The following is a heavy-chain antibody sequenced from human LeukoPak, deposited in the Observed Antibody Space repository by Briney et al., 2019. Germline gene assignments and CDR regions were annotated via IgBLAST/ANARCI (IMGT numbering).Heavy chain of an antibody. CDR2: IIPIFGTA. CDR3: ARPMIVVAEWEDDAFDI. J-gene: IGHJ3*02. V-gene: IGHV1-69*05. Sequence: GASVKVSCKASGGTFSSYAISWVRQAPGQGPEWMGRIIPIFGTANYAQKFQGRVTITTDESTSTAYMELSSLRSEDTAVYYCARPMIVVAEWEDDAFDIWGQGTMVTVSS. D-gene: IGHD3-22*01. CDR1: GGTFSSYA.